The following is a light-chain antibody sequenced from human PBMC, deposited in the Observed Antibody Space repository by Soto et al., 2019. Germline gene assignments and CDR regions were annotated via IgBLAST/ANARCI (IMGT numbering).Light chain of an antibody. Sequence: SQPRSVSGSPGQSVTIFCTGTSGDVGGYNYVSWYQQYPGKAPKLMIYDVTKRSAGVPDRFSGSKSGNTASLTISGLQTEDEADYYCSSYAGTYTFGVFGTGTKVTVL. J-gene: IGLJ1*01. CDR3: SSYAGTYTFGV. CDR2: DVT. V-gene: IGLV2-11*01. CDR1: SGDVGGYNY.